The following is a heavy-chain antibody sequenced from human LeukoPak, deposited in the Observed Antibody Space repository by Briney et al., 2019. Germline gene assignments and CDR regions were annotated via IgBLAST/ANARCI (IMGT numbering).Heavy chain of an antibody. Sequence: GESLNISCKGSGYRFTSYWIGWVRQMPGKGLEWMGIIYPGDSDTRYSPSFQGQVTISADKSISTAYLQWSSLKASDTAMYYCARDSSWYGVDYWGQGTLVTVSS. D-gene: IGHD6-13*01. CDR3: ARDSSWYGVDY. CDR1: GYRFTSYW. J-gene: IGHJ4*02. CDR2: IYPGDSDT. V-gene: IGHV5-51*01.